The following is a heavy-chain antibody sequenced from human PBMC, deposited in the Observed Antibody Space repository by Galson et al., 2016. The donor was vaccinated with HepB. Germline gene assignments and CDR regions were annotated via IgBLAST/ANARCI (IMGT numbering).Heavy chain of an antibody. J-gene: IGHJ4*02. D-gene: IGHD3-3*01. CDR1: GDSISSAASY. V-gene: IGHV4-31*03. CDR3: ARLRFLEWSFVRYFDY. Sequence: TLSLTCTVSGDSISSAASYWSWIRQHPGKGLEWIGYISYSGITYYTPSLKSRLNISIYTSKNQFSLTVSSVTTADTAVYYCARLRFLEWSFVRYFDYWGQGTLVTVSS. CDR2: ISYSGIT.